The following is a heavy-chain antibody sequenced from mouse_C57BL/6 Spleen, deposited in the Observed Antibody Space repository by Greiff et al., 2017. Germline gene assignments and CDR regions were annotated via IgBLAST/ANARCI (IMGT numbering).Heavy chain of an antibody. V-gene: IGHV2-2*01. CDR3: ARKVGTVVSRYYAMDY. CDR1: GFSLTSYG. Sequence: QVQLQQSGPGLVQPSQSLSITCTVSGFSLTSYGVHWVRQSPGKGLEWLGVIWSGGSTDYNAAFISRLSISKDNSKSQVFFKMNSLQADDTAIYYCARKVGTVVSRYYAMDYWGQGTSVTVSS. CDR2: IWSGGST. D-gene: IGHD1-1*01. J-gene: IGHJ4*01.